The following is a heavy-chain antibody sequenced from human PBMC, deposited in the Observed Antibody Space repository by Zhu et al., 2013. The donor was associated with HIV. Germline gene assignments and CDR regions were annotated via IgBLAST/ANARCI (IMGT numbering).Heavy chain of an antibody. CDR2: IIPFFGTA. CDR3: ARRVWFGEFPAPLDF. D-gene: IGHD3-10*01. CDR1: GGSFNTYA. Sequence: QVQLVQSGTEVTMPGSSVRVSCKTSGGSFNTYAFSWVRQAAHGGLEWMGGIIPFFGTANYARNFQGRVTITADEPTKTVYMELRRLRSDDTAIYFCARRVWFGEFPAPLDFWGQGTLVTVSS. J-gene: IGHJ4*02. V-gene: IGHV1-69*01.